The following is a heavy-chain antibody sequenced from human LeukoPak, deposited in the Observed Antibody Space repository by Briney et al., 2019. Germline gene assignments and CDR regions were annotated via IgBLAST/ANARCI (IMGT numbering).Heavy chain of an antibody. Sequence: ASVKVSCKVSGYTFTDYYMHWVQQAPGKGLEWMGLVDPEDGETIYAEKFQGRVTITADTSTDTAYMELSSLRSEDTAVYSCATVLRGYGFDYWGQGTLVTVSS. D-gene: IGHD5-12*01. CDR1: GYTFTDYY. CDR3: ATVLRGYGFDY. CDR2: VDPEDGET. J-gene: IGHJ4*02. V-gene: IGHV1-69-2*01.